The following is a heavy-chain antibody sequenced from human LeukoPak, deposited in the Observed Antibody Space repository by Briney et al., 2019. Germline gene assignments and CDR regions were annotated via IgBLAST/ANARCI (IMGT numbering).Heavy chain of an antibody. CDR2: IYHSGST. V-gene: IGHV4-38-2*02. J-gene: IGHJ4*02. CDR1: GYSISSGYY. Sequence: SETLSLTCTVSGYSISSGYYWGWIRQPPGKGLEWIGSIYHSGSTYYTPSLKSRVTISVDSSKSGFSLKLSSVTAADTAVYYCASSHDYGVTYDYWGQGTLVTVSS. CDR3: ASSHDYGVTYDY. D-gene: IGHD4-17*01.